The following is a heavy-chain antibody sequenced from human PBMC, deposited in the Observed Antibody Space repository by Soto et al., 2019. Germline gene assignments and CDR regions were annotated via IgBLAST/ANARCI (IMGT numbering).Heavy chain of an antibody. V-gene: IGHV3-13*01. Sequence: EVQLVESGGGLVQPGGSLRLSCAASGFTFSTYDMHRVRQATGKGLEWVSAIGTRHDTYYPDSVKGRFTISRENAKNTLYLQMKSLRAGDTAVYYCARQASYWHGGGGWFDPWGQGILVTVSS. CDR2: IGTRHDT. CDR1: GFTFSTYD. CDR3: ARQASYWHGGGGWFDP. J-gene: IGHJ5*02. D-gene: IGHD3-16*01.